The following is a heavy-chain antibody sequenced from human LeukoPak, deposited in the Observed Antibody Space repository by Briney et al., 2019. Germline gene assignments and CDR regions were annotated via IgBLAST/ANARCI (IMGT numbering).Heavy chain of an antibody. D-gene: IGHD3-3*02. CDR3: ARGQLAKSNDY. V-gene: IGHV3-66*01. J-gene: IGHJ4*02. CDR2: IYSGGST. CDR1: GDSITTSRFY. Sequence: ETLSLTCSVSGDSITTSRFYWGWIRQAPGKGLEWVSVIYSGGSTYYADSVKGRFTISRDNSKNTLYLQMNSLRAEDTAVYYCARGQLAKSNDYWGQGTLVTVSS.